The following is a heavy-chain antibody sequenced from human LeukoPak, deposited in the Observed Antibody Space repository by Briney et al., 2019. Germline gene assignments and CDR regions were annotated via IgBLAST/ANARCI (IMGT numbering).Heavy chain of an antibody. CDR3: AREHYNYYDNSGSIDY. CDR1: GFTFSSYG. CDR2: IWYDGSNK. D-gene: IGHD3-22*01. V-gene: IGHV3-33*01. Sequence: GGSLRLSCAASGFTFSSYGMHWVRQAPGKGLEWVAVIWYDGSNKYYADSVKGRFTISRDNSKNTLYLQMSSLRAEDTAVYYCAREHYNYYDNSGSIDYWGQGTLVTVSS. J-gene: IGHJ4*02.